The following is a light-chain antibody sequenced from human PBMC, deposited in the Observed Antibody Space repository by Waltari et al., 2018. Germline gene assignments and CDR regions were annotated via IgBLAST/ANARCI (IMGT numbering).Light chain of an antibody. CDR1: QSISSY. J-gene: IGKJ4*01. V-gene: IGKV1-39*01. CDR3: QQSYSTPTT. CDR2: AAS. Sequence: DIQMTQSPSSLSASVGGRVTITCRASQSISSYLNWYQQKPGKAPKLLIYAASSLQSGVPSRFSGSGSGTDFTLTISSLQPEDFATYYCQQSYSTPTTFGGGTKVEIK.